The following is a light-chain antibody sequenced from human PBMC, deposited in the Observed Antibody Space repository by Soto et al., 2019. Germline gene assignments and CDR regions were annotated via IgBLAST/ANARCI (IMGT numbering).Light chain of an antibody. CDR2: DAS. Sequence: EIVLTQSPATLSLSPGERATLSCRASQSISYNLAWYQQKPGQAPRLLIYDASNRATGVPARVSGSGSGRAFTLSISSLEPEDFAVYYCPQRGDWPVYPFGQGSRLEI. V-gene: IGKV3-11*02. J-gene: IGKJ2*01. CDR3: PQRGDWPVYP. CDR1: QSISYN.